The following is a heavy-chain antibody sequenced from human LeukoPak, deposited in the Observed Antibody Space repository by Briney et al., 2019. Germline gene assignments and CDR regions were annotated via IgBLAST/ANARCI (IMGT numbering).Heavy chain of an antibody. D-gene: IGHD4-17*01. CDR3: ARTYGDYDDAFDV. Sequence: SETLSLTCTVSGVSISSSTYYWGCVRQPPGKWLEWIVSIYYSGRSYNNPSLKSRVTIFVDTSKNQFSLKLSSVPATDTAVYYRARTYGDYDDAFDVWGQGTMVTVSS. V-gene: IGHV4-39*01. J-gene: IGHJ3*01. CDR1: GVSISSSTYY. CDR2: IYYSGRS.